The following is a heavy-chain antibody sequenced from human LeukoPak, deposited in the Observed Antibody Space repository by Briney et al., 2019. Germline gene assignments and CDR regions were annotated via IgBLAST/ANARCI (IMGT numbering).Heavy chain of an antibody. Sequence: GGSLRLSCAASGFTFSSYWMHWVRQAPGKGLVWVSRINSDGSSTNYADSVKGRFTISRDNAKNTLHLQMNSLRAEDTAVYYCARGARGSGTASDYWGQGTLVSVSS. CDR2: INSDGSST. V-gene: IGHV3-74*01. J-gene: IGHJ4*02. CDR1: GFTFSSYW. CDR3: ARGARGSGTASDY. D-gene: IGHD3-10*01.